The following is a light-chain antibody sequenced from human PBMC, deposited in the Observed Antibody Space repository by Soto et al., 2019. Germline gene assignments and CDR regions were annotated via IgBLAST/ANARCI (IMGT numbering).Light chain of an antibody. CDR1: QARVYSDVETY. Sequence: ESVLTQSPLSLSVTPGQPASISCKSSQARVYSDVETYLYWYLLKSGQPPQLLISEVSNRFSGVSDRFSGSGSGTDFTLKISRVDVEDVGVYYCMQSIQLPITFGQGTRLEIK. CDR3: MQSIQLPIT. J-gene: IGKJ5*01. V-gene: IGKV2D-29*01. CDR2: EVS.